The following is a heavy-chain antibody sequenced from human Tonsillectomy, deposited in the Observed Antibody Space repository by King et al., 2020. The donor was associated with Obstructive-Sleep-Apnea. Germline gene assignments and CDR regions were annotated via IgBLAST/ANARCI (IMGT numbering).Heavy chain of an antibody. CDR2: INHSGST. J-gene: IGHJ5*02. V-gene: IGHV4-34*01. Sequence: VQLQQWGAGLLNASETLSLTCAVSGGSFSGYYWSWLRQPPGKGLEWIGEINHSGSTNYNPSLKSRVTISVDTSRNQFSLNLSSVTAADTAVYYCATGAHWFDPWGQGTLVTVSS. CDR1: GGSFSGYY. CDR3: ATGAHWFDP.